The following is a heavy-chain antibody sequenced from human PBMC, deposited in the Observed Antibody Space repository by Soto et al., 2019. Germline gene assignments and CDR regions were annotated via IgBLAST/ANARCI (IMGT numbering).Heavy chain of an antibody. CDR1: GFTFSSYE. J-gene: IGHJ6*02. CDR2: ISSSGSTI. D-gene: IGHD3-22*01. V-gene: IGHV3-48*03. Sequence: GGSLRLSCAASGFTFSSYEMNWVRQAPGKGLEWVSYISSSGSTIYYADSVKGRFTISRDNAKNSLYLQMNSLRAEDTAVYYCARGAYDSSGYYRTRPFSYYGMDVWGQGTTVTVSS. CDR3: ARGAYDSSGYYRTRPFSYYGMDV.